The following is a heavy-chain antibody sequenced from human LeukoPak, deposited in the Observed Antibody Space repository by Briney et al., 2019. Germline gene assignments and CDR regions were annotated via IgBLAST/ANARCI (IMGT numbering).Heavy chain of an antibody. Sequence: GGSLRLSCAASGFTFSSHSMNWVRQAPGKGLEWVSYISSSSSTIYYADSVKGRFTISRDNAKNSLYLQMNSLRAEDTAVYYCARDDDSSGYYLIPFDYWGQGTLVTVSS. CDR1: GFTFSSHS. D-gene: IGHD3-22*01. V-gene: IGHV3-48*04. CDR3: ARDDDSSGYYLIPFDY. CDR2: ISSSSSTI. J-gene: IGHJ4*02.